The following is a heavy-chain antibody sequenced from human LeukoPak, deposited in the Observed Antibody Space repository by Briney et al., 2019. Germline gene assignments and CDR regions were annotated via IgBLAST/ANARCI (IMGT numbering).Heavy chain of an antibody. V-gene: IGHV3-66*01. CDR1: GFTVSSNY. CDR2: IYSGGST. CDR3: ARAGPSSTSCCYWFDP. D-gene: IGHD2-2*01. Sequence: GGSLRLSCVVSGFTVSSNYMSWFRQAPGKGLEWVSVIYSGGSTYYADSVKGRFTISRDNAKNSLYLQMNSVRAEDTAVYYCARAGPSSTSCCYWFDPWGQGTLVTVSS. J-gene: IGHJ5*02.